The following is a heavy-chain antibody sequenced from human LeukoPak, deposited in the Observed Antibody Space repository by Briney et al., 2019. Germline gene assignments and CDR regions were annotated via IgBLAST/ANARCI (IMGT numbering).Heavy chain of an antibody. Sequence: KTSETLSLTCSVSGGYISSYYWSWIRQPAGKGLESIGHISTSGSTNYNPSLKSRVTMSVDTSKNQFSLKLSSVTAADTAVYYCARLCCLAPMGAFDIWGQGTMVTVSS. CDR1: GGYISSYY. J-gene: IGHJ3*02. CDR3: ARLCCLAPMGAFDI. CDR2: ISTSGST. D-gene: IGHD2-2*01. V-gene: IGHV4-4*07.